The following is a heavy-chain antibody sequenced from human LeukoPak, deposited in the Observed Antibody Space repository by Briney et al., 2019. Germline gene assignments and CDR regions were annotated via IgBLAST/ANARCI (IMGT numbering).Heavy chain of an antibody. J-gene: IGHJ5*02. CDR1: GGSISSYY. Sequence: SETLSLTCTVSGGSISSYYWSWIRQPPGKGLEWIGYIYYSGSTNYNPSLKSRVTISVDTSKSQFSLKLSSVTAADTAVYYCARHKDSQAVTTPFWFDPWGQGTLVTVSS. V-gene: IGHV4-59*08. D-gene: IGHD4-17*01. CDR3: ARHKDSQAVTTPFWFDP. CDR2: IYYSGST.